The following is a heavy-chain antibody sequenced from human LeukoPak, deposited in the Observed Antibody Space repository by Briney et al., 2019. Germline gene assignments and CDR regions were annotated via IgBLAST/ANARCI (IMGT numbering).Heavy chain of an antibody. D-gene: IGHD3-9*01. CDR3: ARDSSEFRSLIFH. CDR1: GGTFSSYA. Sequence: ASVKVSCKASGGTFSSYAISWVRQAPGQGLEWMGGITPMFGTAKYAQKFQGRVTITADESTSTAYMELSSLRSEDTAVYYCARDSSEFRSLIFHWGQGTLVTVSS. J-gene: IGHJ1*01. CDR2: ITPMFGTA. V-gene: IGHV1-69*01.